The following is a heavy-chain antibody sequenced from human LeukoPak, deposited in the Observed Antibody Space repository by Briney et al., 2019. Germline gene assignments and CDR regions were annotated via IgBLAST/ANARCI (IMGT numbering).Heavy chain of an antibody. J-gene: IGHJ4*02. CDR1: GFTVSSNY. V-gene: IGHV3-66*02. Sequence: GGSLRLFCAASGFTVSSNYMNWVRQAPGKGLEWVSVIYSGGSTYYADSVKGRFTISRDNSKNTLYLQMNSLRPEDTAVYYCARDRGSYAWDYWGQGTLVTVSS. D-gene: IGHD5-12*01. CDR2: IYSGGST. CDR3: ARDRGSYAWDY.